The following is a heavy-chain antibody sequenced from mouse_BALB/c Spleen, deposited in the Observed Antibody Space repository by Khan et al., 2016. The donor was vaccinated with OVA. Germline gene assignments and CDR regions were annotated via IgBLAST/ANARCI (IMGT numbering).Heavy chain of an antibody. CDR3: DISVYDYGRGALFAY. V-gene: IGHV2-2*02. D-gene: IGHD2-4*01. Sequence: QVQLKESGPGLVQSSQSLSITCTVSGFSLNNYSVHWVRQSPGKGLEWLGVIWSAGSTDYNAAFISRLTISKDNSRSQVFFKMNSLQPNDTAIYYCDISVYDYGRGALFAYWGQGTLGTVSA. CDR2: IWSAGST. CDR1: GFSLNNYS. J-gene: IGHJ3*01.